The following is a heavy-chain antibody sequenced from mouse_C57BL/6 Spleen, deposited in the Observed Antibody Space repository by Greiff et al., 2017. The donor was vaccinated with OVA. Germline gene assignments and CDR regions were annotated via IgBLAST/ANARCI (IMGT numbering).Heavy chain of an antibody. D-gene: IGHD1-1*01. J-gene: IGHJ4*01. CDR2: IDPETGGT. CDR1: GYTFTDYE. Sequence: QVQLQQSGAELVRPGASVTLSCKASGYTFTDYEMHWVKQTPVHGLEWIGAIDPETGGTAYNQKFKGKAILTADKSSSTAYMELRSLTSEDSAVYYCTRDSFITTVVATNYYAMDYWGQGTSVTVSS. CDR3: TRDSFITTVVATNYYAMDY. V-gene: IGHV1-15*01.